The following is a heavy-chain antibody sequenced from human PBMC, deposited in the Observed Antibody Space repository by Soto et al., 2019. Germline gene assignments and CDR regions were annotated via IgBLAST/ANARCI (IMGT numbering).Heavy chain of an antibody. CDR3: ARDMKEYQLLSGQLDWLDP. CDR2: IDPNSGGT. J-gene: IGHJ5*02. D-gene: IGHD2-2*01. V-gene: IGHV1-2*04. Sequence: ASVKVSCKASGYTFTGYYMHWVRQAPGQGLEWMGWIDPNSGGTNYAQKFQGWVTMTRDTSISTAYMELSRLRSDDTAVYYCARDMKEYQLLSGQLDWLDPWGQGTLVTVSS. CDR1: GYTFTGYY.